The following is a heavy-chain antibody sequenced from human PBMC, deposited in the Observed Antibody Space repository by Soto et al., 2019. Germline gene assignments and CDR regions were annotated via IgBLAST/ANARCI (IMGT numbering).Heavy chain of an antibody. J-gene: IGHJ4*02. D-gene: IGHD6-13*01. CDR2: IISSSDYI. CDR1: GFTFTSYT. V-gene: IGHV3-21*06. Sequence: PXGSLRLSCAAAGFTFTSYTMNWVRQAPGKGLEWVSSIISSSDYIYYADSMKGRVTISRDNAKNSLFLDMNSLTGEDTAVYYCARARVYATGPLDFWGQGTLVTSPQ. CDR3: ARARVYATGPLDF.